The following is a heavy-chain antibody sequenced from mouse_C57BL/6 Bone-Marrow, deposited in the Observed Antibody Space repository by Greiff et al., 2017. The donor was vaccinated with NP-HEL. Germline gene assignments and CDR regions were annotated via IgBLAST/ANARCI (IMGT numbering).Heavy chain of an antibody. CDR2: ISDGGSYT. V-gene: IGHV5-4*03. CDR3: ASLTGTRAMDY. D-gene: IGHD4-1*01. CDR1: GFTFSSYA. Sequence: EVNLVESGGGLVKPGGSLKLSCAASGFTFSSYAMSWVRQTPEKRLEWVATISDGGSYTYYPDNVKGRFTISRDNAKNNLYLQMSHLKSEDTAMYYCASLTGTRAMDYWGQGTSVTVSS. J-gene: IGHJ4*01.